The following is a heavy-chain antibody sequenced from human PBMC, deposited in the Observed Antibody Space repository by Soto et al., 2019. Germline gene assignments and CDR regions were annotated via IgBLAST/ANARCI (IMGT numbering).Heavy chain of an antibody. V-gene: IGHV3-30-3*01. CDR1: GFTFSSYA. Sequence: QVQLVESGGGVVQPGRSLRLSCAASGFTFSSYAMHWVRQAPGKGLEWVAVISYDGSNKYYADSVKGRFTISRDNSKNTLYLQMNSLRAEDTAVYYCPGHPPYYYYGMDVWGQGTTVTVSS. CDR3: PGHPPYYYYGMDV. CDR2: ISYDGSNK. J-gene: IGHJ6*02.